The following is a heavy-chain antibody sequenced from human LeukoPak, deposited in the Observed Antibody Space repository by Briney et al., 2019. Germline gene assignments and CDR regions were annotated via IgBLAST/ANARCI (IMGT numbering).Heavy chain of an antibody. Sequence: SETLSLTCAVYGGSFSGYYWSWIRQPPGKGLEWIGYIYYSGSTNYNPSLKSRVTISVDTSKNQFSLKLSSVTAADTAVYYCARATVRGVIIGSDAFDIWGQGTMVTVSS. CDR3: ARATVRGVIIGSDAFDI. J-gene: IGHJ3*02. V-gene: IGHV4-59*01. D-gene: IGHD3-10*01. CDR2: IYYSGST. CDR1: GGSFSGYY.